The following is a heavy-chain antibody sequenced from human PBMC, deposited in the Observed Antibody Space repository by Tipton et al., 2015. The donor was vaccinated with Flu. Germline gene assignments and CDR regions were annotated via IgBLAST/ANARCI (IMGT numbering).Heavy chain of an antibody. J-gene: IGHJ4*02. CDR1: GDSISSYY. CDR3: AVGDCSGGSCYSRRRPFDY. Sequence: LSLTCTVSGDSISSYYWSWIRQPPGKGLEWIGEINHSGSTNYNPSLKSRVTISVDTSKNQFSLKLSSVTAADTAVYYCAVGDCSGGSCYSRRRPFDYWGQGTLVTVSS. V-gene: IGHV4-34*01. CDR2: INHSGST. D-gene: IGHD2-15*01.